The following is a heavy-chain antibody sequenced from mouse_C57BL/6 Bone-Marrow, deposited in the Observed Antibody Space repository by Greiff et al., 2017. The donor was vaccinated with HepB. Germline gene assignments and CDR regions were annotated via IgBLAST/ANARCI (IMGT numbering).Heavy chain of an antibody. V-gene: IGHV10-1*01. CDR3: VRPQPAQALHYYAMDY. J-gene: IGHJ4*01. CDR1: GFSFNTYA. Sequence: EVKLVESGGGLVQPKGSLKLSCAASGFSFNTYAMNWVRQAPGKGLEWVARIRSKSNNYATYYADSVKDRFTISRDDSESMLYLKMNNLKTEDTAMYYWVRPQPAQALHYYAMDYWGQGTSVTVSS. D-gene: IGHD3-2*02. CDR2: IRSKSNNYAT.